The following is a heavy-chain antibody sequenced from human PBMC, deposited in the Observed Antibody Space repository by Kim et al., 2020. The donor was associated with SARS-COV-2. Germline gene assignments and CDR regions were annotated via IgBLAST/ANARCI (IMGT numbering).Heavy chain of an antibody. Sequence: SQTLSLTCAISGDSVSSNSVAWNWVRQSPSRGLEWLGRTYYRSKWYNDYAVSVKGRITINPDTSQNQFSLQLNSMTPEDTAVYYCARGSNSAFDIWGQGTVVTVSS. CDR1: GDSVSSNSVA. V-gene: IGHV6-1*01. CDR3: ARGSNSAFDI. J-gene: IGHJ3*02. D-gene: IGHD4-4*01. CDR2: TYYRSKWYN.